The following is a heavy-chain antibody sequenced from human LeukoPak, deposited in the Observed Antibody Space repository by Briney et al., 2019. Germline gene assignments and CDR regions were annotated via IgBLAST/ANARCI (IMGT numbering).Heavy chain of an antibody. J-gene: IGHJ5*02. D-gene: IGHD3-9*01. Sequence: GGSLRLSCAVSGFTFSSYSMNWVRQAPGKGLEWVSSISSISSYIYYADSVKGRFTISRDNAKNSLYLQMNSLRAEDTAVYYCARDFFDSDNWFDPWGQGTLVAVSS. CDR1: GFTFSSYS. CDR3: ARDFFDSDNWFDP. V-gene: IGHV3-21*01. CDR2: ISSISSYI.